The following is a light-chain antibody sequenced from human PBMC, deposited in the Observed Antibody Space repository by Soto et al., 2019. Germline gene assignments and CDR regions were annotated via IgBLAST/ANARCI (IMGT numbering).Light chain of an antibody. CDR3: SSYTNTNSVV. Sequence: QSALTQPASVSGTPGQAITISCNGPSSAVGAYNWVAWYQQHPGNAPKLMICDVNNRPSGVSNRFSGSKSGNTASLTISGRQAEDEGDYYCSSYTNTNSVVFGGGTKVTVL. J-gene: IGLJ3*02. V-gene: IGLV2-14*03. CDR1: SSAVGAYNW. CDR2: DVN.